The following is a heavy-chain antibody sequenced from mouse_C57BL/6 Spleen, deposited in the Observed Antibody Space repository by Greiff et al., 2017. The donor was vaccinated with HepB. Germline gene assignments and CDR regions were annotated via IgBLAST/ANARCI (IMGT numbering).Heavy chain of an antibody. CDR3: TREFDY. CDR2: IDPETGGT. V-gene: IGHV1-15*01. J-gene: IGHJ2*01. CDR1: GYTFTDYE. Sequence: QVQLQQSGAELVRPGASVTLSCKASGYTFTDYEMHWVKQTPVHGLEWIGAIDPETGGTAYNQKFKGKAILTADKSSSTAYMELRSLTAEDSAVYYCTREFDYWGQGTTLTVSS.